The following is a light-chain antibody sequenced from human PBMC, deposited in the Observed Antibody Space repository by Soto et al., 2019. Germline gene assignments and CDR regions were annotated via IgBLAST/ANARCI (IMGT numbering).Light chain of an antibody. CDR2: EVV. CDR3: KSYAGSNPYV. V-gene: IGLV2-8*01. J-gene: IGLJ1*01. CDR1: KSDIGVYDF. Sequence: ALTQPPSTSGSPGRSVTISCTGTKSDIGVYDFVSWYQHHPGKAPRLIIYEVVQRPSGVPDRFSGSKSGNTASLTVSGLQAADEADYFCKSYAGSNPYVYGSGTKVTVL.